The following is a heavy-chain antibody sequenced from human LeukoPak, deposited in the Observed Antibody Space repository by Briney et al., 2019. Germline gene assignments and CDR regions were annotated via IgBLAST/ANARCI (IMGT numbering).Heavy chain of an antibody. V-gene: IGHV3-23*01. CDR2: ISGSGGST. J-gene: IGHJ4*02. CDR3: AKPAPGWWFALSAAIDY. D-gene: IGHD2-15*01. CDR1: GFTFSSYS. Sequence: QPGGSLRLSCAASGFTFSSYSMNWVRQAPGKGLEWVSAISGSGGSTYYADSVKGRFTISRDNSKNTLYLQMNSLRAEDTAVYYCAKPAPGWWFALSAAIDYWGQGTLVTVSS.